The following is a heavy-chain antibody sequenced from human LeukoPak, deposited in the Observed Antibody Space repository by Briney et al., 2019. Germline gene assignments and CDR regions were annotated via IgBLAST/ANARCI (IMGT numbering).Heavy chain of an antibody. J-gene: IGHJ6*02. CDR2: IHYSGKA. Sequence: SETLSLTCTVSDGSISGYYWSWIRQPPGKGLEWIGQIHYSGKADYNPSLKTRIDISVDMSKNQMSLKVNSVTAADTAVYYCARFGVDYDMDVWGQGTAITVS. D-gene: IGHD3-16*01. V-gene: IGHV4-59*01. CDR1: DGSISGYY. CDR3: ARFGVDYDMDV.